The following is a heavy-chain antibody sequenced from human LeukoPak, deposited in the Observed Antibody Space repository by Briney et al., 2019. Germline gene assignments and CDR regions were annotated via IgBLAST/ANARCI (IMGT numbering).Heavy chain of an antibody. D-gene: IGHD1-20*01. J-gene: IGHJ4*02. CDR2: ISWNSGSI. Sequence: GRSLRLSCAASGFTFDDYAMHWVRQAPGKGLEWVSGISWNSGSIGYADSVKGRFTISRDNAKNSLYLQMNSLRAEDTALYYCAKDNRYNWNDGHFDYWGQGTLVTVSS. CDR3: AKDNRYNWNDGHFDY. CDR1: GFTFDDYA. V-gene: IGHV3-9*01.